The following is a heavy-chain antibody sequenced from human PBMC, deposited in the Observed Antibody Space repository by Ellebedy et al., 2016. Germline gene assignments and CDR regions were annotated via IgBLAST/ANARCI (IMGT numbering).Heavy chain of an antibody. CDR2: ISYDGSNK. J-gene: IGHJ1*01. Sequence: GGSLRLSXAASGFTFSSYGMHWVRQAPGKGLEWVAVISYDGSNKYYADSVKGRFTISRDNAKNTLYLQMNSLRAEDTAVYYCARDMYYYDSSGYTREEYFQHWGQGTLVTVSS. D-gene: IGHD3-22*01. V-gene: IGHV3-30*03. CDR1: GFTFSSYG. CDR3: ARDMYYYDSSGYTREEYFQH.